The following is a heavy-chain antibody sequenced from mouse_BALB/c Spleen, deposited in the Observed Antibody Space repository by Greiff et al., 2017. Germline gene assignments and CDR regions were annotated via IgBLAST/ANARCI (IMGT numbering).Heavy chain of an antibody. Sequence: QVQLKESGPGLVAPSQSLSITCTVSGFSLTSYGVHWVRQPPGKGLEWLGVIWAGGSTNYNSALMSRLSISKDNSKSQVFLKMNSLQTDDTAMYYCARVYYYGSSPMDYWGQGTSVTVSS. CDR2: IWAGGST. J-gene: IGHJ4*01. CDR3: ARVYYYGSSPMDY. D-gene: IGHD1-1*01. CDR1: GFSLTSYG. V-gene: IGHV2-9*02.